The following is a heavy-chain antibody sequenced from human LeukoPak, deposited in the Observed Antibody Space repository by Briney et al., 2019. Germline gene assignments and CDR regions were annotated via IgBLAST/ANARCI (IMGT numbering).Heavy chain of an antibody. Sequence: GASVKVSCKASEYTFTTYYIHWVRQAPGQGLEWMGIINPSGGSTNYAQKFQGRVTMTRDTSTSTAYMELSSLRSEDTAMYYCARDGGFCSSASCYALYWGQGTLVTVSS. CDR3: ARDGGFCSSASCYALY. D-gene: IGHD2-2*01. CDR1: EYTFTTYY. V-gene: IGHV1-46*01. J-gene: IGHJ4*02. CDR2: INPSGGST.